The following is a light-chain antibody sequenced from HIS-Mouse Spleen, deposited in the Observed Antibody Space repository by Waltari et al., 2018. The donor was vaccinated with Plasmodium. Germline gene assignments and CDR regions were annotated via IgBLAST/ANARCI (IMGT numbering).Light chain of an antibody. Sequence: VSPGQTARITCSGDALPNKYAYWYQQKSGQAPVLVIYEDSKRPSGIPERFSGSSSGQMATLTISGAQVEDEADYYCYSTDSSGNHRVFGGGTKLTVL. V-gene: IGLV3-10*01. CDR3: YSTDSSGNHRV. J-gene: IGLJ3*02. CDR2: EDS. CDR1: ALPNKY.